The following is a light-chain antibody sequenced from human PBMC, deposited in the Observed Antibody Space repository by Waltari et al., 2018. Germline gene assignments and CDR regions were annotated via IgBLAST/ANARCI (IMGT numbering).Light chain of an antibody. CDR3: QHYVTLPAT. J-gene: IGKJ1*01. V-gene: IGKV3-20*01. Sequence: EIVLTQSPGTLSLSPGERATLSRRASQSVGKSLAWYQHKPGQAPRLLIYDASSRATGIPDRFSGSGSGTDFSLTISRLEPEDFSVYYCQHYVTLPATFGQGTKVEV. CDR1: QSVGKS. CDR2: DAS.